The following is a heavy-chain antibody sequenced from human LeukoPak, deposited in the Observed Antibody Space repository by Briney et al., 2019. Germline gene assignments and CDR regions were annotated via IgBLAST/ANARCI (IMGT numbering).Heavy chain of an antibody. CDR2: ISYDGSNK. CDR3: AKDRSPHYYDSSGYAGNWFDP. Sequence: QPGGSLRLSCAASGFTFSSYGMHWVRQAPGKGLEWVAVISYDGSNKYYADSVKGRFTTSRDNSKNTLYLQMNSLRAEDTAVYYCAKDRSPHYYDSSGYAGNWFDPWGQGTLVTVSS. CDR1: GFTFSSYG. V-gene: IGHV3-30*18. D-gene: IGHD3-22*01. J-gene: IGHJ5*02.